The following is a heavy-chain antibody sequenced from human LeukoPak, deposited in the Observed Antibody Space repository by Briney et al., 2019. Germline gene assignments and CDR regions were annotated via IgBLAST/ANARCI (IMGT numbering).Heavy chain of an antibody. V-gene: IGHV3-23*01. CDR1: GFTFSSYA. CDR2: IRVSGST. J-gene: IGHJ5*02. CDR3: GKDWSEVEAADWFDP. D-gene: IGHD2-15*01. Sequence: GGSLRLSCTTSGFTFSSYALSWVRQAPGKGLEWVSGIRVSGSTYYPDSVTGRFTISRDNSENTLYLQMSGLRAEDTAIYYCGKDWSEVEAADWFDPRGQGTLVTVSS.